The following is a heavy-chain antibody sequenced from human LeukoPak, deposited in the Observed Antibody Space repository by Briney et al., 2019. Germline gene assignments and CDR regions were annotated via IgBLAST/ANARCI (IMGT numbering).Heavy chain of an antibody. CDR1: GYTFTSYF. D-gene: IGHD4-23*01. V-gene: IGHV1-46*01. CDR2: INPSGGST. Sequence: ASVKVSCKASGYTFTSYFMHWVRQAPGQGLEWMGIINPSGGSTNYAQKFQGRVTMTRDTSTSTVYMELSSLRSEDTAMYSCARGNDGGNSNFDSWGQGTLVTVSS. J-gene: IGHJ4*02. CDR3: ARGNDGGNSNFDS.